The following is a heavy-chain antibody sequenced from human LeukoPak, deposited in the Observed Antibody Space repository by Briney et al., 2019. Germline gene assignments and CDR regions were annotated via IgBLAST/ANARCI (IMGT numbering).Heavy chain of an antibody. CDR2: IYPGDSDT. CDR1: GYSFTSYW. V-gene: IGHV5-51*01. Sequence: GESLKVSCKGSGYSFTSYWIGWVRQMPGKGLEWMGIIYPGDSDTRYSPSFQGQVTISADKSISTAYLQWSSLKASDTAMYYCVRGSSGSYSWFDPWGQGTLVTVSS. J-gene: IGHJ5*02. D-gene: IGHD1-26*01. CDR3: VRGSSGSYSWFDP.